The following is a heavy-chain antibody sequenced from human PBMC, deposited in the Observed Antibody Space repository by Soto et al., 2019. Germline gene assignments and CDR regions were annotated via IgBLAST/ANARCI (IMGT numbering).Heavy chain of an antibody. CDR1: GGSISSSSYY. D-gene: IGHD3-3*01. Sequence: QLQLQESGPGLVKPSETLSLTCTVSGGSISSSSYYWGWIRQPPGKGLEWIGSIYYSGSTYYNPSRTSRVTVSVDTSTNQFSLKLRSVTAADTAVYYCASPAGLHDSAFWSGRWFDPWGQGTLVTVSS. J-gene: IGHJ5*02. V-gene: IGHV4-39*01. CDR3: ASPAGLHDSAFWSGRWFDP. CDR2: IYYSGST.